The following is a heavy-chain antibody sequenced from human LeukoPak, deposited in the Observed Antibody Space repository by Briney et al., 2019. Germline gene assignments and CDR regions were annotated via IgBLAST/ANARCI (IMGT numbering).Heavy chain of an antibody. J-gene: IGHJ4*02. CDR1: GGTFSSYA. CDR2: INPNSGGT. Sequence: ASVKDSCKASGGTFSSYAISWVRQAPGQGLEWMGRINPNSGGTNYAQKFQGRVTMTRDTSISTAYMELSRLRSDDTAVYYCARLPLDYGDYVDYWGQGTLVTVSS. CDR3: ARLPLDYGDYVDY. D-gene: IGHD4-17*01. V-gene: IGHV1-2*06.